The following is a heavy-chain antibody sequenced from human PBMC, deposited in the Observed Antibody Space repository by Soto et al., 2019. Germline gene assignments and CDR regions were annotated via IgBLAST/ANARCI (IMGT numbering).Heavy chain of an antibody. J-gene: IGHJ4*02. V-gene: IGHV3-30*18. CDR2: VSHDGTLY. CDR1: GFIYSSCA. D-gene: IGHD2-8*02. CDR3: VKDRSDTWSFDN. Sequence: QVQLVESGGGVVQPGRSLRLSCSASGFIYSSCAMHWVRQVPGKGLEWLAVVSHDGTLYPYADSVRGRFTISRGNSRKMLYLQMNSLRPDDTAVYYCVKDRSDTWSFDNWGQGTLVTVSS.